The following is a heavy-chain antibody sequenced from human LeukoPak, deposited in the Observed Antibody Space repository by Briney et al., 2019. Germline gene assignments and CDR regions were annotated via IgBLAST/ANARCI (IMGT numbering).Heavy chain of an antibody. CDR3: ARGPPRPGYCSSPSCRVGYYFDY. D-gene: IGHD2-2*01. CDR1: GFTFSSYC. V-gene: IGHV3-30-3*01. CDR2: ISYDGSNK. J-gene: IGHJ4*02. Sequence: GRSLRLSCAASGFTFSSYCMSWVRQAPGKGLEWVAVISYDGSNKYYADSVKGRFTISRDNSKNTLYLQMTSLRAEDTAVSCCARGPPRPGYCSSPSCRVGYYFDYWGQGTLVTVSS.